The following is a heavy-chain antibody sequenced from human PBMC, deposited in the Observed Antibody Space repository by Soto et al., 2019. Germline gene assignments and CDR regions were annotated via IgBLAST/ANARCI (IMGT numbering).Heavy chain of an antibody. Sequence: GGSLRLSCAASGFTFSSYAMHWVRQAPGKGLEWVAVISYDGSNKYYADSVKGRFTISRDNSKNTLYLQMNSLRAEDTAVYYCARSRPIDIVVVPAATYGMDVWGQGTTVTVSS. CDR2: ISYDGSNK. D-gene: IGHD2-2*01. V-gene: IGHV3-30-3*01. CDR3: ARSRPIDIVVVPAATYGMDV. J-gene: IGHJ6*02. CDR1: GFTFSSYA.